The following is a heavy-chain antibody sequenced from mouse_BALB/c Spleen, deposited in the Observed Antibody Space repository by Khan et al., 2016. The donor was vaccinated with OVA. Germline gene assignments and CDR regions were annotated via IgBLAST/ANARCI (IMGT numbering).Heavy chain of an antibody. D-gene: IGHD6-1*01. Sequence: SGPELMKPGASVKISCKASGYSFTSYYIHWVMQSPGQSLEWIGHIDPFNGGTNYNQNFKGKATLTVDKSSSTAYIHLSNLTSEDSAVFYGTRHSAVGWFTYWGQGTLVTVSA. CDR3: TRHSAVGWFTY. V-gene: IGHV1S135*01. CDR1: GYSFTSYY. CDR2: IDPFNGGT. J-gene: IGHJ3*01.